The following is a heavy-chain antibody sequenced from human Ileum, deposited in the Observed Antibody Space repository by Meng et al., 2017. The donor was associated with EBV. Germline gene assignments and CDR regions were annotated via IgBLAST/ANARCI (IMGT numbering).Heavy chain of an antibody. D-gene: IGHD4-17*01. Sequence: GRLQGSGPGLGKPSGTLSLTCAVAGDSISSNNWWSWVRQPPGKGLEWIGEIYHSGSTNYNPSFKSRVTMSVDKSKNQISLNLSSVTAADTAVYYCASGRDYAWHSWGRGTLVTVSS. CDR3: ASGRDYAWHS. J-gene: IGHJ4*02. CDR2: IYHSGST. CDR1: GDSISSNNW. V-gene: IGHV4-4*02.